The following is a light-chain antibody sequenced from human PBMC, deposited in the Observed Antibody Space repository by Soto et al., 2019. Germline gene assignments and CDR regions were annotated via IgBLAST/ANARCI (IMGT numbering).Light chain of an antibody. CDR2: AAS. CDR1: QGISSY. Sequence: AIQLTPSPTPLSASVGDRVSITCRASQGISSYLAWYQQKPGKAPELLIYAASTLQSGVPSRFSGSGSGTDFTLTISCLQSEDFATYYCQQYYSFPITFGQGTRLEIK. CDR3: QQYYSFPIT. J-gene: IGKJ5*01. V-gene: IGKV1-8*01.